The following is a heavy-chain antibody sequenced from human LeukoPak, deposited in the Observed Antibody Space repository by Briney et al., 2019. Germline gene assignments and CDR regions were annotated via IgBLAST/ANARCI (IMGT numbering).Heavy chain of an antibody. CDR2: AYHSGST. CDR1: GYSVINGYY. CDR3: ARGNNGYDV. J-gene: IGHJ4*02. Sequence: SETLSLTCTVSGYSVINGYYWGWIRQPPGKGLEWVASAYHSGSTNYSPSRKVRVTISLATSKNPLSLKLTSVTAADTAAYYCARGNNGYDVWGQGNLVTVSS. D-gene: IGHD5-12*01. V-gene: IGHV4-38-2*02.